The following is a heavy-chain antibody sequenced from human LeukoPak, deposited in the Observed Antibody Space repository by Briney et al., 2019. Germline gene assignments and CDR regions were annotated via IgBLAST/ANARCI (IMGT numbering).Heavy chain of an antibody. D-gene: IGHD4-23*01. CDR1: GGTFSSYA. V-gene: IGHV1-69*05. Sequence: ASVKVSCKASGGTFSSYAISWVRQAPGQGLEWMGGIIPIFGTANYAQRFQGRVTITTDESTSTAYMELSSLRSEDTAVYYCARGTYGGITYIFDYWGQGTLVTVSS. CDR3: ARGTYGGITYIFDY. CDR2: IIPIFGTA. J-gene: IGHJ4*02.